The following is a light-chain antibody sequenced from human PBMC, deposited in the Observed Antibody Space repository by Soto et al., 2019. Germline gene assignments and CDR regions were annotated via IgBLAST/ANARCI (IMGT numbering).Light chain of an antibody. CDR1: SSDVGGYNY. V-gene: IGLV2-14*03. CDR3: SSYSRRSTNV. Sequence: QSALTQPASVSGSPGQSIAISCTGTSSDVGGYNYVSWYQQHPGKAPKLIIYDVSYRPSGVSNRFSGSKSGNTAYLTISGLQAEDEADYLCSSYSRRSTNVFGNGTKVTVL. CDR2: DVS. J-gene: IGLJ1*01.